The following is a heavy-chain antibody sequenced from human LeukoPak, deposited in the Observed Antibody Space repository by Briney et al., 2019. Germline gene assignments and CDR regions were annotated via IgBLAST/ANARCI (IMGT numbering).Heavy chain of an antibody. CDR3: ARDPPIAAAGVVPYYLDY. CDR1: GFTFSSYA. V-gene: IGHV3-30*04. Sequence: PGGSLRLSCAASGFTFSSYAMRWVRQAPGKGLEWVAVISYDGSNKYYADSVKGRFTISRDNSKNTLYLQMNSLRAEDTAVYYCARDPPIAAAGVVPYYLDYWGQGTLVTVSS. CDR2: ISYDGSNK. D-gene: IGHD6-13*01. J-gene: IGHJ4*02.